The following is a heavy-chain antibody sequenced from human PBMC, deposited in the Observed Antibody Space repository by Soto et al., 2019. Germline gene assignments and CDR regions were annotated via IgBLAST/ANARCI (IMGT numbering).Heavy chain of an antibody. CDR2: IYYSGST. Sequence: LSETLSLTCTVSGGSISSSSYYWGWIRQPPGKGLEWIGSIYYSGSTYYNPSLKSRVTISVDTSKNQFSLKLSSVTAADTAVYYCARFPGATGVLNFDYWGQGTLVPVSS. CDR3: ARFPGATGVLNFDY. D-gene: IGHD1-26*01. CDR1: GGSISSSSYY. V-gene: IGHV4-39*01. J-gene: IGHJ4*02.